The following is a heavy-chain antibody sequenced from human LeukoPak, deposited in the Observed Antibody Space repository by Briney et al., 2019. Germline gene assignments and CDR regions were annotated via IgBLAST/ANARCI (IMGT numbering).Heavy chain of an antibody. CDR1: GGSLSRSGFY. Sequence: SETLSLTCTVSGGSLSRSGFYWGWIRQSPGKGLEWIGTILYSGSTQYNPSLKSRATISKDMSKNQSSLNLTSVTAADTAVYFCARDESGDWNYGGHWFDPWGQGILVTVSS. V-gene: IGHV4-39*07. CDR3: ARDESGDWNYGGHWFDP. CDR2: ILYSGST. J-gene: IGHJ5*02. D-gene: IGHD1-7*01.